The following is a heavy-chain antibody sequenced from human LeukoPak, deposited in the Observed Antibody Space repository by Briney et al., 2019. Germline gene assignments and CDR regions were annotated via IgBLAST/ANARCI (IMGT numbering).Heavy chain of an antibody. D-gene: IGHD6-13*01. J-gene: IGHJ4*02. Sequence: PGGSLRLSCAASGFTFDDYAMHWVRQAPGRGLEWVSRISWNSADIGYAGSVKGRLIISRDNAKNSLYLQLNSLRTDDTAFYYCAKDIASVSAAGSGFENWGQGTLVTVSS. CDR1: GFTFDDYA. CDR2: ISWNSADI. V-gene: IGHV3-9*01. CDR3: AKDIASVSAAGSGFEN.